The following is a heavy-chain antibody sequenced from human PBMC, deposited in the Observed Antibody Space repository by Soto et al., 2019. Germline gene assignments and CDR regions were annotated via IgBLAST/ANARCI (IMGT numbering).Heavy chain of an antibody. CDR3: VKDFAFDDWYFDH. Sequence: QVQLVETGGGVVQPGRSLRRSCAASRFSFSSYGMHWVRQAPGKGLEWVAVISYDGSNKYYADSVKGRFTISRDNSKNTLYLQMNSLRAEDTAVYYCVKDFAFDDWYFDHWGQGTLVTVSS. D-gene: IGHD3-9*01. CDR1: RFSFSSYG. CDR2: ISYDGSNK. J-gene: IGHJ4*02. V-gene: IGHV3-30*18.